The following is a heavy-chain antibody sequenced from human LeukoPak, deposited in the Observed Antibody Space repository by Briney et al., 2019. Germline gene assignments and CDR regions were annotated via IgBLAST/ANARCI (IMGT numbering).Heavy chain of an antibody. CDR2: IKGDERST. CDR1: GFSFSYYA. J-gene: IGHJ4*02. V-gene: IGHV3-74*01. CDR3: VRGQLWSYYHDY. Sequence: GGSLRLPCAASGFSFSYYAMSWVRLAPGKGLEWVSRIKGDERSTNYADSVKGRFTISRDNAKNTVYLEMNSLRAEDTAVYYCVRGQLWSYYHDYWGQGTLVTVSS. D-gene: IGHD5-18*01.